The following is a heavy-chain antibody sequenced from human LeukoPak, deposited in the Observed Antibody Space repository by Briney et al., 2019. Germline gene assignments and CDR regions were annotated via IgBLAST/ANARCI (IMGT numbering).Heavy chain of an antibody. D-gene: IGHD3-9*01. CDR3: ARLSKGRFFDYIFDF. J-gene: IGHJ4*01. Sequence: SETLSLTCTVSGDSVGSNTYCWGWIRQSPGKGLEWVGTLYYSGTTAYNPSLRSRVAMSVDTSKNHFTLKLTSVTAADTAVYYCARLSKGRFFDYIFDFWGHGTLVTVSS. CDR1: GDSVGSNTYC. CDR2: LYYSGTT. V-gene: IGHV4-39*02.